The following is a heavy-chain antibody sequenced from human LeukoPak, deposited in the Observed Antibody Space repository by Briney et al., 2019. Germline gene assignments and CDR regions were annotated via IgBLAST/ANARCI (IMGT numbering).Heavy chain of an antibody. CDR1: GGSISSSSYY. V-gene: IGHV4-39*01. D-gene: IGHD5-18*01. Sequence: SETLSLTCTASGGSISSSSYYWGWIRQPPGKGLEWIGSIYYSGSTYYNPSLKSRVTISVDTSKNQFSLKLSSVTAADTAVYYCARYSYGSPFDYWGQGTLVTVSS. CDR2: IYYSGST. CDR3: ARYSYGSPFDY. J-gene: IGHJ4*02.